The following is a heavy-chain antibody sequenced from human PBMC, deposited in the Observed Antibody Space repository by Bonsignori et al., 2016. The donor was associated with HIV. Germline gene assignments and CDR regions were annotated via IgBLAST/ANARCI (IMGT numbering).Heavy chain of an antibody. CDR3: ARLAPPYAVTDLGHFDY. CDR2: IYHIGST. Sequence: PGKGLEWIGSIYHIGSTNYNPSLKSRVTISMDTSKNQFSLKLTSVTAADTAVYFCARLAPPYAVTDLGHFDYWGQGTLVTVSS. D-gene: IGHD4-17*01. J-gene: IGHJ4*02. V-gene: IGHV4-38-2*01.